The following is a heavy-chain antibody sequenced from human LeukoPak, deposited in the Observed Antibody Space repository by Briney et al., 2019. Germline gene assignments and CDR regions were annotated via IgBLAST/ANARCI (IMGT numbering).Heavy chain of an antibody. Sequence: SETLSLTCTVSGASISSSFWSWIRQSPGKGLEWIAYIYYTGSTQYNPSLKSRLTISLDTSKNQFSLRLSSVTAADTAIYYCARRITVSATNWFDPRGQGTLVTVSS. V-gene: IGHV4-59*01. J-gene: IGHJ5*02. CDR2: IYYTGST. CDR3: ARRITVSATNWFDP. CDR1: GASISSSF. D-gene: IGHD6-19*01.